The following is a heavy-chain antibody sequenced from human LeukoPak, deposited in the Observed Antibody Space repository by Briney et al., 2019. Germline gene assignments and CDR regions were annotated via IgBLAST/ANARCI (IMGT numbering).Heavy chain of an antibody. D-gene: IGHD2-15*01. CDR2: INPNSGGT. CDR3: ARDENRYCSGGSCYSLLYWYFDL. V-gene: IGHV1-2*02. Sequence: ASVKVSCKASGYTFTGYYMHWVRQAPGQGLEWMGWINPNSGGTNYAQKVQGRVTMTRDTSISTAYMELSRLRSDDTAVYYCARDENRYCSGGSCYSLLYWYFDLWGRGTLVTVSS. J-gene: IGHJ2*01. CDR1: GYTFTGYY.